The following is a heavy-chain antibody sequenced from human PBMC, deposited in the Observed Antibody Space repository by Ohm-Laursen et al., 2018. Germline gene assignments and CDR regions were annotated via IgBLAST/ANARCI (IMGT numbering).Heavy chain of an antibody. V-gene: IGHV3-21*04. Sequence: GSLRLSCTASGFTFSSYSMNWVRQAPGKGLEWVSSISSSSSYIYYADSVKGRFTISRDNSKNTVHLQMNSLRAEDTAVYYCAKVYYCSGGSCYSWELTNGFDIWGQGTMVTVSS. CDR1: GFTFSSYS. D-gene: IGHD2-15*01. CDR2: ISSSSSYI. CDR3: AKVYYCSGGSCYSWELTNGFDI. J-gene: IGHJ3*02.